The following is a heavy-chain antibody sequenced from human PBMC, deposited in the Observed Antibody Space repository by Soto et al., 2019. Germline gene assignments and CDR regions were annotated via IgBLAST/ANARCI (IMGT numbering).Heavy chain of an antibody. Sequence: SETLSLTCTVSGASISSYYWNWIRQPPGKGLEWIGYMHDSGSTSYNPSLKSRVTISVDTSRNQLSLNLTSVTAADTAMYYCAAPPRYWGQGIQVTVSS. V-gene: IGHV4-59*01. CDR2: MHDSGST. CDR3: AAPPRY. CDR1: GASISSYY. D-gene: IGHD6-6*01. J-gene: IGHJ4*02.